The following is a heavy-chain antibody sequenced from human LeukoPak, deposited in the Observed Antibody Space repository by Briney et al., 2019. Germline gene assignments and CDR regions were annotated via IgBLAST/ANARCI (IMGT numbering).Heavy chain of an antibody. Sequence: SETLSLTCTVSGGSISSYYWSWIRQPPGKGLEWIGYIYYSGSTNYNPSLKSRVTISVDTSKNQFSLKLSSVTAADTAVYYCARSKGVQLWGYYYYYMDVWGKGTTVTVSS. CDR1: GGSISSYY. CDR2: IYYSGST. CDR3: ARSKGVQLWGYYYYYMDV. J-gene: IGHJ6*03. V-gene: IGHV4-59*01. D-gene: IGHD5-18*01.